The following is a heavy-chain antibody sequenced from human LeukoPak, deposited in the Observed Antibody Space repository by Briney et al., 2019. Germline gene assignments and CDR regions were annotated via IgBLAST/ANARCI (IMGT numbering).Heavy chain of an antibody. D-gene: IGHD4-17*01. Sequence: SETLSLTCAVSGGSISSSSYYWGWIRQPPGKGLEWIGSIYYSRSTYYNPSLKSRVTISVDTSKNQFSLKLSSVTAADTAVYYCVRVDGDYGNDAFDIWGQGTMVTVSS. CDR3: VRVDGDYGNDAFDI. V-gene: IGHV4-39*01. J-gene: IGHJ3*02. CDR2: IYYSRST. CDR1: GGSISSSSYY.